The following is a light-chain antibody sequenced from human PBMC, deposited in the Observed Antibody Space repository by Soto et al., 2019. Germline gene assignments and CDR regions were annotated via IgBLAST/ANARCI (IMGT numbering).Light chain of an antibody. CDR2: SNN. Sequence: QSVLTQPPSASATPGQRVTISCSGSSSNIGSNTVNWYQHLPGTAPKLLIYSNNQRPSGVPDRFSGSKSGTSAFLAISGLQSEDEADYYCAAWDDSLNGPVFGGGTKLTVL. J-gene: IGLJ3*02. CDR3: AAWDDSLNGPV. V-gene: IGLV1-44*01. CDR1: SSNIGSNT.